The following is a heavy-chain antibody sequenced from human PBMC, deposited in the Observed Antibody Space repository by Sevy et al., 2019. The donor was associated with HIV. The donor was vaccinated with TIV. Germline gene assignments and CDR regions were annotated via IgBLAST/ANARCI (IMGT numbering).Heavy chain of an antibody. CDR1: GGSISSYY. CDR2: IYYSGST. D-gene: IGHD6-13*01. J-gene: IGHJ4*02. Sequence: SETLSLTCTVSGGSISSYYWSWIRQPPGKGLEWIGYIYYSGSTNYNPSLKSRVTISVYTSKNQFSLKLSSVTAADTAVYYCARQQLTLVIDYWGQGTLVTVSS. V-gene: IGHV4-59*01. CDR3: ARQQLTLVIDY.